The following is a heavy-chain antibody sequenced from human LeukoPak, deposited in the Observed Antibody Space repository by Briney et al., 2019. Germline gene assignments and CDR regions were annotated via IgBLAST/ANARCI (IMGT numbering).Heavy chain of an antibody. CDR1: GDTFSSYA. V-gene: IGHV1-69*06. J-gene: IGHJ6*04. Sequence: ASVKVSCKASGDTFSSYAISWVRQAPGQGLEWMGGIIPIFGTANYAQKFQGRVTITADKSTSTAYMELSSLRSEDTAVYYCAARRDIVVVPAAMFSYYYYYGMDVWGKGTTVTVSS. CDR3: AARRDIVVVPAAMFSYYYYYGMDV. D-gene: IGHD2-2*01. CDR2: IIPIFGTA.